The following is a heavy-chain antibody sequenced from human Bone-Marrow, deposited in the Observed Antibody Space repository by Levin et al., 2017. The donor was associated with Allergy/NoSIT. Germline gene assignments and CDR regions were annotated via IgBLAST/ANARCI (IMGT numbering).Heavy chain of an antibody. CDR3: VTSVGGKTAPFDF. D-gene: IGHD2-21*02. V-gene: IGHV3-23*01. Sequence: RASVKVSCAVSGFTFSSYAMNWVRQAPGKGLEWVSVMSGSGDKTDYADSVNGRFIISRDNSKSTLFLQMNSLRAEDTAVYYCVTSVGGKTAPFDFWGQGTLVTVSS. CDR1: GFTFSSYA. CDR2: MSGSGDKT. J-gene: IGHJ4*02.